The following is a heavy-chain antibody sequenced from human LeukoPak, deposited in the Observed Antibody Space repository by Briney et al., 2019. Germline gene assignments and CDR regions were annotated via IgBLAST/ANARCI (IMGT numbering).Heavy chain of an antibody. CDR2: ISGSGDSA. J-gene: IGHJ4*02. D-gene: IGHD5-24*01. Sequence: PGGSLRLSCAASGFTFSSYAMSWVRQAPGKGLEWVSVISGSGDSAYYADSVKGRFTISGNNSKNTLYLQMNSLRAEDTAVYFCAKRDGYNGVVDYWGQGTLVTVSS. CDR3: AKRDGYNGVVDY. CDR1: GFTFSSYA. V-gene: IGHV3-23*01.